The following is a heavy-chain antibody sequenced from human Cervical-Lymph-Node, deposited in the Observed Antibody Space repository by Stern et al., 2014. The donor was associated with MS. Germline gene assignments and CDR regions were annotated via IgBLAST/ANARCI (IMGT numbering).Heavy chain of an antibody. CDR1: GLSLSTSGAG. D-gene: IGHD1-26*01. CDR3: AHAHYSGSYHGLDY. J-gene: IGHJ4*02. CDR2: IYWDDDK. Sequence: QVTLKESGPTLVKPTQTLTLTCTFSGLSLSTSGAGVGWIRQPPGKALEWLAIIYWDDDKGYSPSLKSRLTISKDTSKNQVDLTMTNMDPVDTGTYYCAHAHYSGSYHGLDYWGQGTLVTVSS. V-gene: IGHV2-5*02.